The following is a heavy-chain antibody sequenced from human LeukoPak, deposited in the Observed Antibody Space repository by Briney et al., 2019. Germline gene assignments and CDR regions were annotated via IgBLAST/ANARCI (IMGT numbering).Heavy chain of an antibody. CDR2: IYSGGST. D-gene: IGHD2-2*01. CDR3: ARGVVVVPAAYDAFDI. Sequence: GGSLRLSCEASAFIFSGHWLNWVRQTPGKGLGWVSVIYSGGSTYYADSVKGRFTISRDNSKNTLYLQMNSLRAEDTAVYYCARGVVVVPAAYDAFDIWGQGTMVTVSS. CDR1: AFIFSGHW. V-gene: IGHV3-53*01. J-gene: IGHJ3*02.